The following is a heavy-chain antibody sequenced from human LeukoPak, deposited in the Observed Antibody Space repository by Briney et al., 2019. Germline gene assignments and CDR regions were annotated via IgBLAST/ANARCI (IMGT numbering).Heavy chain of an antibody. CDR2: ISGSGGST. CDR3: AQQVGYCSSGSCYFTY. D-gene: IGHD2-15*01. V-gene: IGHV3-23*01. Sequence: GGSLRLSCAASGFTFSSYAMSWVRQAPGKGLEWVSAISGSGGSTYYADSVKGRFTISRDNSKNTLYLQMNSLRAEDTAVYYCAQQVGYCSSGSCYFTYWGQGTLVTVSS. J-gene: IGHJ1*01. CDR1: GFTFSSYA.